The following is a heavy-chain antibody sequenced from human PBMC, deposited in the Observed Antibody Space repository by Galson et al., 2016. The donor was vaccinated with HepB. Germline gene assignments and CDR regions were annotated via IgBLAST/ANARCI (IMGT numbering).Heavy chain of an antibody. Sequence: SLRLSCAASGFTFSDYYMTWIRQAPGKGLAWVSYISGSGNTIYYADSVKGRFTISRDNGKKSLYLQMNSLRAEDTAVYSCAREPRSQWELRDYYVGIDVWGLGTMVTVSS. V-gene: IGHV3-11*01. D-gene: IGHD1-26*01. CDR3: AREPRSQWELRDYYVGIDV. CDR2: ISGSGNTI. CDR1: GFTFSDYY. J-gene: IGHJ6*02.